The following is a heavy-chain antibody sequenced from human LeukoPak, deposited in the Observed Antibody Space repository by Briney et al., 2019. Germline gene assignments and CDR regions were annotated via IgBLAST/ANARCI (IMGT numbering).Heavy chain of an antibody. CDR1: DYTFPSHG. Sequence: ASVKVSCKASDYTFPSHGLSWVRQASGQGPEWMGWISASNGNTDYAQKFQGRLTMTTDASTKTAYMELRSLRSDDTAMYYCTGRGITASRIDYWGQGTLVTVSS. CDR3: TGRGITASRIDY. CDR2: ISASNGNT. J-gene: IGHJ4*02. V-gene: IGHV1-18*01. D-gene: IGHD6-13*01.